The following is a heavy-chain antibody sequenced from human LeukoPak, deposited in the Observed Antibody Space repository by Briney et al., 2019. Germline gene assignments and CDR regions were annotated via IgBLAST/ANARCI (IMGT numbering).Heavy chain of an antibody. Sequence: WGSLRLSCAASGFTFISDAMSWVRQAPGKGLEWVSAISGSGGSTYYADSVKGRFTISRANSKNTLYLQMNSLRAEDTAVYYCAKAIAVAGTSLDYWGQGTLVTVSS. CDR2: ISGSGGST. CDR3: AKAIAVAGTSLDY. CDR1: GFTFISDA. V-gene: IGHV3-23*01. J-gene: IGHJ4*02. D-gene: IGHD6-19*01.